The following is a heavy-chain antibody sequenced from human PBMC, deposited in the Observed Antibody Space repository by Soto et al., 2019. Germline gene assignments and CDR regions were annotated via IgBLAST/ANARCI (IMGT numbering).Heavy chain of an antibody. CDR1: GGSISSGGYY. J-gene: IGHJ5*02. Sequence: QVQLQESGPGLVKPSQTLSLTCTVSGGSISSGGYYWSWIRQHPGKGLEWVGYIDYSGSTYYNPSLKSRVTTAVDTTKNQFSLNLSSVTDADTAVYYCARDPNPIFDTWGQGILVTVSS. V-gene: IGHV4-31*03. D-gene: IGHD3-3*01. CDR3: ARDPNPIFDT. CDR2: IDYSGST.